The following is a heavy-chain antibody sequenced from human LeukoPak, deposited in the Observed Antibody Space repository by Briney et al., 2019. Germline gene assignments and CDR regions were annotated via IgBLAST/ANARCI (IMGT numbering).Heavy chain of an antibody. Sequence: PGGSLRLSCAASGFTFSSSAMSWVRQVPGKGLEWVSGISASGGSTYYADSVRGRFTVSRDNFKNTLYLQMNSLRAEDTALYYCARKLWHRNDCWGQGTLVTVSS. CDR2: ISASGGST. J-gene: IGHJ4*02. CDR1: GFTFSSSA. D-gene: IGHD3-16*01. CDR3: ARKLWHRNDC. V-gene: IGHV3-23*01.